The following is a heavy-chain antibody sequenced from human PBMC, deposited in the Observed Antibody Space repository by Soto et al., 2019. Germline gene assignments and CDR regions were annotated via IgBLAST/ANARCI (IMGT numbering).Heavy chain of an antibody. J-gene: IGHJ4*02. CDR3: FLEEYYEDSSCYQPLDY. CDR2: ISTNGGST. Sequence: RRSQRLSYSASGGKFGVYGGHWVRKEHRKGLEYVSSISTNGGSTDYADSVKGRFTISRDNSKNSVYLQMSSLRVEDTAVYFFFLEEYYEDSSCYQPLDYWGKGTLVTGSP. V-gene: IGHV3-64D*06. CDR1: GGKFGVYG. D-gene: IGHD3-22*01.